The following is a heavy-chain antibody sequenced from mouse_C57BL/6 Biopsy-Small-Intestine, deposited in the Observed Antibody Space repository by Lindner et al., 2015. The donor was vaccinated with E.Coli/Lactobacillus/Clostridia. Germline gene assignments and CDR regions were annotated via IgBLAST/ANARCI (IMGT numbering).Heavy chain of an antibody. Sequence: SVKVSCKASGDTFTIYTFAWVRQAPGQGLEWLGGIIPIFGKANYAQNFQGRVTITADESTRTAYMELSSLTSEDTAVYYCARGGSFGSGKFYFDFWGQGTLVTVSS. CDR2: IIPIFGKA. CDR3: ARGGSFGSGKFYFDF. CDR1: GDTFTIYT. D-gene: IGHD1-2*01. J-gene: IGHJ2*01. V-gene: IGHV1-4*01.